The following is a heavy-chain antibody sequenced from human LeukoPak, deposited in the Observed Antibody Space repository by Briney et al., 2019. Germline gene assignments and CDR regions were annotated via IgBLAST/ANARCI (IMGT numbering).Heavy chain of an antibody. J-gene: IGHJ5*02. CDR1: GYTLTELP. Sequence: ASVKVSCKVSGYTLTELPIHWVRQAPGKGLEWMGGFDPEDGETIYAQKFQGRVTMTEDTSTDTAYMELSSLRSEDTAVYYCATLKGVRSHNWCDPWGQGTLVTVSS. CDR2: FDPEDGET. CDR3: ATLKGVRSHNWCDP. D-gene: IGHD3-3*01. V-gene: IGHV1-24*01.